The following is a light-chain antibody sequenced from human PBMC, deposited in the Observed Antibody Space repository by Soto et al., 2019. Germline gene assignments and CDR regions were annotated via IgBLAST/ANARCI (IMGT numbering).Light chain of an antibody. CDR2: YDS. CDR3: QVWDSSSDHPYVV. J-gene: IGLJ2*01. CDR1: NIGSKS. Sequence: SYELTQPPSVSGAPGKTARITCGGNNIGSKSVHWYQQKPRQAPVLVIYYDSDQHSGIPARFSGSNSGNTATLTISRVEAGDEADYYCQVWDSSSDHPYVVFGGGTKVTVL. V-gene: IGLV3-21*04.